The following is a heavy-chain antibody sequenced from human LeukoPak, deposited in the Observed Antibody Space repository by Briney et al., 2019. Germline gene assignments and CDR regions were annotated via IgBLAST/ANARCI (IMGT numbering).Heavy chain of an antibody. CDR3: ARVGRFLLDAFDI. V-gene: IGHV4-39*07. CDR1: GDSISSSDFY. J-gene: IGHJ3*02. Sequence: SETLSLTCTVSGDSISSSDFYWGWIRRPPGKGLEWIALINYSGRTFYNPSLESRVTISVDASKNQFSLKLSSVTAADTAVYYCARVGRFLLDAFDIWGQGTMVTVSS. CDR2: INYSGRT. D-gene: IGHD3-16*01.